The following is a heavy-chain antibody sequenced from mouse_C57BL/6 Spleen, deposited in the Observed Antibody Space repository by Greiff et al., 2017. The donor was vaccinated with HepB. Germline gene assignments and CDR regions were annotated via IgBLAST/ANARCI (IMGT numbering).Heavy chain of an antibody. V-gene: IGHV5-4*01. D-gene: IGHD4-1*01. Sequence: EVQVVESGGGLVKPGGSLKLSCAASGFTFSSYAMSWVRQTPEKRLEWVATISDGGSYTYYPDNVKGRFTISRDNAKNNLYLQMSHLKSEDTAMYYCARGAFNWDRGYFDVWGTGTTVTVSS. CDR1: GFTFSSYA. CDR3: ARGAFNWDRGYFDV. CDR2: ISDGGSYT. J-gene: IGHJ1*03.